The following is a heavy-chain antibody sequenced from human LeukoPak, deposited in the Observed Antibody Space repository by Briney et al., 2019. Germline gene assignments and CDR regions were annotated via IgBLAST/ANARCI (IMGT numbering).Heavy chain of an antibody. D-gene: IGHD6-6*01. CDR1: GGCISSSSYY. V-gene: IGHV4-39*01. CDR2: IYYSGST. CDR3: ASSSSFWFDP. Sequence: SETLSLTCTVSGGCISSSSYYWGWIRQPPGKGLEWIGSIYYSGSTYYNPSLKSRVTISVDTSKNQFSLKLSSVTAADTAVYYCASSSSFWFDPWGQGTLVTVSS. J-gene: IGHJ5*02.